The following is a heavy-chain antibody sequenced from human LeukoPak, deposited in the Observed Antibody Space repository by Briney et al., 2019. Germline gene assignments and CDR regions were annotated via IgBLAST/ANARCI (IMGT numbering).Heavy chain of an antibody. D-gene: IGHD3-3*01. V-gene: IGHV1-2*02. CDR3: AREELRFLEWLPNHHRWGWFDP. CDR2: INPNSGGT. J-gene: IGHJ5*02. Sequence: ASVKVSCKASGYTFTGYYMHWVRQAPGQGLEWMGWINPNSGGTNYAQKFQGRVTMTRDTSISTAYMELSRLRSDDTAVYYCAREELRFLEWLPNHHRWGWFDPWGQGTLVTVSS. CDR1: GYTFTGYY.